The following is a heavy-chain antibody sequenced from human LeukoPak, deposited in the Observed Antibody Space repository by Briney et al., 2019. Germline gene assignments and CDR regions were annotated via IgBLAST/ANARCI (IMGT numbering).Heavy chain of an antibody. Sequence: PSETLSLTCSVSGGSFSSTSYYWGWIRQPPGKGLEWIGEINHSGSTNYNPSLKSRVTISVDTSKNQFSLKLSSVTAADTAVYYCARVKQSVVSGYRPYYFDYWGQGTLVTVSS. J-gene: IGHJ4*02. CDR2: INHSGST. D-gene: IGHD5-18*01. CDR1: GGSFSSTSYY. CDR3: ARVKQSVVSGYRPYYFDY. V-gene: IGHV4-39*07.